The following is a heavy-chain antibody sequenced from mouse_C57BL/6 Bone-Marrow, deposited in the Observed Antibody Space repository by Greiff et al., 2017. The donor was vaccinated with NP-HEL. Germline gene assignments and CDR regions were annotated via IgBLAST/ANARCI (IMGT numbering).Heavy chain of an antibody. CDR1: GFSINSDCY. D-gene: IGHD2-1*01. CDR2: TFYSGIT. Sequence: EVKVVESGPSLVRPSPTLSLTCTVTGFSINSDCYWIWIRQFPGNKLEYIGYTFYSGITYYNPSLESRTYITRDTSKNQFSLKLSSVTTEDTATYYCARSLYYTYWYFDVWGTGTTVTVSS. J-gene: IGHJ1*03. V-gene: IGHV3-3*01. CDR3: ARSLYYTYWYFDV.